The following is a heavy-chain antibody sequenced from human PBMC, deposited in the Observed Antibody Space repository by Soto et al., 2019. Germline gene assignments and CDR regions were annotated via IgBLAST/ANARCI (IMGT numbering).Heavy chain of an antibody. V-gene: IGHV1-69*01. J-gene: IGHJ4*02. CDR1: GGTFSSYA. CDR2: IIPIFGTA. D-gene: IGHD6-19*01. Sequence: QVQLVQSGAEVKKPGSSVKVSCKASGGTFSSYAISWVRQAPGQGLEWMGGIIPIFGTANYAQKFQGRVTITADESTSTAYMELSSLRSEDTAVYYCARESFNDRAPRLAVASYYFDYWGQGTLVTVSS. CDR3: ARESFNDRAPRLAVASYYFDY.